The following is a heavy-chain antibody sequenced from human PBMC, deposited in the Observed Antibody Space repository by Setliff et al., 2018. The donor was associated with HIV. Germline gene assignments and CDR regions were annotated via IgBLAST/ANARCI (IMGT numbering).Heavy chain of an antibody. CDR1: GFKFTSFS. Sequence: PGGSLRLSCAASGFKFTSFSMNWVRQAPGKGLEWVSGISAGGGTTYYADSVKGRFTISRDNSKNTLYLQINSLRAEDTAVYYCAKDARWNYVGFDYWGQGTLVTVSS. CDR3: AKDARWNYVGFDY. CDR2: ISAGGGTT. D-gene: IGHD1-7*01. J-gene: IGHJ4*02. V-gene: IGHV3-23*01.